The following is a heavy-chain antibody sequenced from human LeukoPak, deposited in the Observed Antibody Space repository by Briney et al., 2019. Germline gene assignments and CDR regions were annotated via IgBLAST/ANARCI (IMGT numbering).Heavy chain of an antibody. CDR1: GFTSSSYG. CDR2: ISPSGRNT. D-gene: IGHD3-22*01. J-gene: IGHJ6*03. Sequence: GGSLRLSCAASGFTSSSYGMSWVRQAPGKGLEWVSAISPSGRNTYYADSVKGRFIISRDNSKNMLYLQMSSLRAEDTAVYYCAKGGSDSSGYYSLYYYYYMDVWGKGTTVTVSS. V-gene: IGHV3-23*01. CDR3: AKGGSDSSGYYSLYYYYYMDV.